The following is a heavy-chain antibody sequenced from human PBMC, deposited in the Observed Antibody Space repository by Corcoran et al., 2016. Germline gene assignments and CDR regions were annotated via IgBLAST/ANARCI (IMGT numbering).Heavy chain of an antibody. CDR1: GFTLNSYW. D-gene: IGHD3-22*01. J-gene: IGHJ4*02. Sequence: EVQLVESGGGLIQPGGSLRLSCVASGFTLNSYWMHWVRQAPGKGLVWVSTINSDGSSTSYADSVKGRFTISRDSAKNTLYLQMNSLRAEETAVYYWARGSMYYYNSNVYHGFDQWGQGTLVIVSS. V-gene: IGHV3-74*01. CDR2: INSDGSST. CDR3: ARGSMYYYNSNVYHGFDQ.